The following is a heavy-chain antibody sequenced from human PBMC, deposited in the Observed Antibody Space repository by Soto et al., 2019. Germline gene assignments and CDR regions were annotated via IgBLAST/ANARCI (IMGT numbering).Heavy chain of an antibody. Sequence: ASVKVSCKASGYTFTSYGISGVRQAPGQGLEWMGWISAYNGNTNYEQKLQGRVTMTTDTSTSTAYMELRSLRSDDTAVYYCARAITVVTHAFDIGGQGTMVKVSS. CDR3: ARAITVVTHAFDI. CDR2: ISAYNGNT. D-gene: IGHD2-21*02. V-gene: IGHV1-18*04. CDR1: GYTFTSYG. J-gene: IGHJ3*02.